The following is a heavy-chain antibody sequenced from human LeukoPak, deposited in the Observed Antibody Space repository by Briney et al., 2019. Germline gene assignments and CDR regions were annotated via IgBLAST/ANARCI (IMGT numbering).Heavy chain of an antibody. Sequence: ASVTVSCKTSGYMVSDYYMHWVRQAPGQGLEWMGWLRGDTGDTDSPQKFKGRVTMTRYTATNTAYMQLSRLTYDDTAIYFCARVRYNACDYWGQGTLVTVAS. CDR3: ARVRYNACDY. CDR2: LRGDTGDT. D-gene: IGHD1-1*01. V-gene: IGHV1-2*02. CDR1: GYMVSDYY. J-gene: IGHJ4*02.